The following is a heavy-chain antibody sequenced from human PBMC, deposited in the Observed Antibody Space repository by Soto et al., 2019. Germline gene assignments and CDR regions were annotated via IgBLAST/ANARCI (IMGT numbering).Heavy chain of an antibody. J-gene: IGHJ6*03. Sequence: GGSLRLSCAASGFTFSSYWMSWVRQAPGKGLEWVANIKQDGSEKYYVDSVKGRFTISRDNAKNSLYLQMNSLRAEDTAVYYCARDRRYFDWLPYYYMDVWGKGTTVTVSS. V-gene: IGHV3-7*01. D-gene: IGHD3-9*01. CDR2: IKQDGSEK. CDR1: GFTFSSYW. CDR3: ARDRRYFDWLPYYYMDV.